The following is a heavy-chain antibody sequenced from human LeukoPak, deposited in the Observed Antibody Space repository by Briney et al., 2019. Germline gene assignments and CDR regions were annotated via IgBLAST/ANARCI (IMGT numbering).Heavy chain of an antibody. Sequence: GGSLRLSCAASGFTFSSYWMSWVRQAPGKGLEWVANIKQDGSEKYYVDSVKGRFTISRDNAKNSLYLQMNSLRAEDTALYYCAKEGDYGTPYFDYWGQGTLVTVSS. CDR2: IKQDGSEK. V-gene: IGHV3-7*03. J-gene: IGHJ4*02. CDR3: AKEGDYGTPYFDY. CDR1: GFTFSSYW. D-gene: IGHD4/OR15-4a*01.